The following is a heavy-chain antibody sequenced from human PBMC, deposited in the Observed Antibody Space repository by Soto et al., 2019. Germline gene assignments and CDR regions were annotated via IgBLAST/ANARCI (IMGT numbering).Heavy chain of an antibody. CDR2: LNYSGNT. CDR3: AGARLMATAGTARYYYGLDV. CDR1: GASVAGGSYY. V-gene: IGHV4-31*03. D-gene: IGHD2-21*02. Sequence: SETLSLTCSVSGASVAGGSYYWSWIRQLPGKGLEWKGHLNYSGNTNYTPSLKSRLSISVYTSKNQFSLKLDSVTAADTAVYSCAGARLMATAGTARYYYGLDVWGQGTTVTVS. J-gene: IGHJ6*02.